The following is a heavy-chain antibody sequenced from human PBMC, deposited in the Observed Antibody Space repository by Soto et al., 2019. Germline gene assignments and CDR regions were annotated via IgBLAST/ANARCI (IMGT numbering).Heavy chain of an antibody. V-gene: IGHV3-74*01. J-gene: IGHJ4*02. Sequence: GGSLRLSCTASGFTFSSYWMHWVRQAPGKGLVWVSRINSEGSSTNYADSVKGRFTISRDNAKNTLYRQMNSLTADDTAVYYCVRGGLAAALDYWGQGTLVTISS. CDR3: VRGGLAAALDY. CDR2: INSEGSST. D-gene: IGHD6-13*01. CDR1: GFTFSSYW.